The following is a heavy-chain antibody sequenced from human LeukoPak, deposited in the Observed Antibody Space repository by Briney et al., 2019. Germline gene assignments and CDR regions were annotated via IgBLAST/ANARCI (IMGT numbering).Heavy chain of an antibody. CDR2: ISGDGGST. V-gene: IGHV3-43*02. Sequence: PGGSLRLSCAASGFTFDDYAMHWVRQAPGKGLEWVSLISGDGGSTYYADSVKGRFTISRDNSKNSLYLQMNSLRTEDTALYYCAKDKSDYGDPEDFDYWGQGTLVTVSS. CDR3: AKDKSDYGDPEDFDY. J-gene: IGHJ4*02. CDR1: GFTFDDYA. D-gene: IGHD4-17*01.